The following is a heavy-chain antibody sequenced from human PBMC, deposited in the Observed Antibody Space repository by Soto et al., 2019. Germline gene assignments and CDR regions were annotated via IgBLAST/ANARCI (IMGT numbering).Heavy chain of an antibody. CDR1: GGSISSSSYC. V-gene: IGHV4-39*07. J-gene: IGHJ3*02. CDR2: IYYSGST. Sequence: SVPLSLTWSVSGGSISSSSYCWSRNRQHPGKGLEWIGSIYYSGSTYYNRSLKSRVTISVDTSKNQFSLKLSSVTAADTAVYYCARVGSYHSTAFDIWGQGTMVTVSS. CDR3: ARVGSYHSTAFDI. D-gene: IGHD3-10*01.